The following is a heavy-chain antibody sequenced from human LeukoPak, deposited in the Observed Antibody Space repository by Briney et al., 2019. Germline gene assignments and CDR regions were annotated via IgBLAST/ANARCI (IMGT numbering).Heavy chain of an antibody. V-gene: IGHV4-59*01. CDR2: IYYSGST. CDR1: GGSISSYY. J-gene: IGHJ5*02. D-gene: IGHD6-25*01. CDR3: ARGYSSANWFDP. Sequence: PSETLSLTCTVSGGSISSYYWSWIRQPPGKGLEWIGYIYYSGSTNYNPSLKCRVTISVDTSKNQFSLKLSSVTAADTAVYYCARGYSSANWFDPWGQGTLVTVSS.